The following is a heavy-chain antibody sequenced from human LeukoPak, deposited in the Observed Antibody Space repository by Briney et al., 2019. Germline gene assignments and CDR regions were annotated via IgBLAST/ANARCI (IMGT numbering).Heavy chain of an antibody. CDR3: ARDLPAAIRDPYFDY. CDR2: ISSSSSYI. CDR1: GFTFSSYS. D-gene: IGHD2-2*02. J-gene: IGHJ4*02. Sequence: GGSLRLSCAASGFTFSSYSMNWVRQAPGKGLEWVSSISSSSSYIYYADSVKGRFTISRDNAKNSLYLQMNSLRAEDTAVYYCARDLPAAIRDPYFDYRGQGTLVTVSS. V-gene: IGHV3-21*01.